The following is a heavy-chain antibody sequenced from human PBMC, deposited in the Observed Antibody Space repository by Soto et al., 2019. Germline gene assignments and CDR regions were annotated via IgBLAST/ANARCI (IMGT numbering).Heavy chain of an antibody. Sequence: SETLSLTCPVSGGSVSSGSYYWSWIRQPPGKGLEWIGYIYYSGSTNYNPSLKSRVTISVDTSKNQFSLKLSSVTAADTAVYYCARDVGAVTTPYFDYWGQGTLVTVSS. CDR3: ARDVGAVTTPYFDY. V-gene: IGHV4-61*01. CDR2: IYYSGST. CDR1: GGSVSSGSYY. J-gene: IGHJ4*02. D-gene: IGHD4-4*01.